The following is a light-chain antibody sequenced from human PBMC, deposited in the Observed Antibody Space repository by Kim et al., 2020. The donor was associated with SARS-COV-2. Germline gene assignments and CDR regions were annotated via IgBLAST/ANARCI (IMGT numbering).Light chain of an antibody. J-gene: IGLJ2*01. V-gene: IGLV1-44*01. CDR1: SSNIGSNT. CDR2: SNN. Sequence: QSVLTQPPSASGTPGQRVTISCSGSSSNIGSNTVHWYQQLPGTAPKLLIYSNNQRPSGVPDRFSGSKSGTSASLAISGLQSEDEADFYCAAWDDSLNGHVVFGGGTQLTVL. CDR3: AAWDDSLNGHVV.